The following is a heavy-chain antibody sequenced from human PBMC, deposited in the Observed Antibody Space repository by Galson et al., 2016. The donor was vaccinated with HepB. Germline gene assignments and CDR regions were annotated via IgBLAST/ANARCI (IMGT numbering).Heavy chain of an antibody. CDR1: GGSISSSGYH. J-gene: IGHJ5*02. V-gene: IGHV4-39*07. Sequence: TLSLTCTVSGGSISSSGYHWGWIRQPPGKGLEWIGSMYYAGTTFYNPSLNSRVTMSLDMSMNHFSLKLTSVTAADTAVYYCATGKVIFPSWGQGTLVAVSS. D-gene: IGHD2-21*01. CDR3: ATGKVIFPS. CDR2: MYYAGTT.